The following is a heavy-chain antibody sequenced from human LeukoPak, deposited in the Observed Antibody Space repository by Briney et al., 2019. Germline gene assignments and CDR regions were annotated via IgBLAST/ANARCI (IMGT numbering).Heavy chain of an antibody. D-gene: IGHD2-2*01. V-gene: IGHV3-23*01. J-gene: IGHJ6*03. CDR1: GFTFSSYT. CDR2: ISSNGVST. Sequence: GGSLRLSCADSGFTFSSYTMNWVRQAPGKGLEWVSGISSNGVSTYYADSVKGRFTVSRDNSKNTLYLHMDSLGTEDTAVYYCARMPSTEIYYFSYMDVWGKGTTVTVSS. CDR3: ARMPSTEIYYFSYMDV.